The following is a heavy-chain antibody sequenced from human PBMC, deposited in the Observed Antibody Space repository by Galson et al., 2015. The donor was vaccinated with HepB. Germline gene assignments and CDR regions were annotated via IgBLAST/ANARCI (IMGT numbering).Heavy chain of an antibody. CDR1: GFTFSSYA. J-gene: IGHJ4*02. CDR2: ISGSGGST. D-gene: IGHD4-23*01. V-gene: IGHV3-23*01. CDR3: AKDLGLATVVTGFDY. Sequence: SLRLSCAASGFTFSSYAMSWVRQAPGKGLEWVSAISGSGGSTYYADSVKGRFTISRDNSKNTLYLQMNSLRAEDTAVYYCAKDLGLATVVTGFDYWGQGTLVTVSS.